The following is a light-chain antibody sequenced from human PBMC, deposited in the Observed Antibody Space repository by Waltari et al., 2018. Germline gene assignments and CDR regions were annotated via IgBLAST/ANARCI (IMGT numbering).Light chain of an antibody. J-gene: IGLJ3*02. CDR3: QSYDISLSAWV. V-gene: IGLV1-40*01. CDR1: SSNFGAGSD. Sequence: QSVLAQPPSVSGAPGQSVAISCTGSSSNFGAGSDVHWYQHLPGTAPKLRIFGNTNRPSGVPDRFSGSKSGTSASLAIPGLQAEDEADYYGQSYDISLSAWVFGGGTKLTVL. CDR2: GNT.